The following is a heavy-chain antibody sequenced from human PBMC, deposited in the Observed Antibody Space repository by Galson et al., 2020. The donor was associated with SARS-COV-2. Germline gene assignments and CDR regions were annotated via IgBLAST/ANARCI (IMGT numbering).Heavy chain of an antibody. CDR2: IDWDDDE. CDR3: ARIDSSGCRGNY. D-gene: IGHD6-19*01. Sequence: ESGPTLVKPTQTLTLTCTFSGFSLTTSGMCVGWIRQPPGKALEWLARIDWDDDEYYSASLKTRLTISKDTSKNQVVLTMTNMGPVDTATYYCARIDSSGCRGNYWGQGTLVTVSS. CDR1: GFSLTTSGMC. J-gene: IGHJ4*02. V-gene: IGHV2-70*11.